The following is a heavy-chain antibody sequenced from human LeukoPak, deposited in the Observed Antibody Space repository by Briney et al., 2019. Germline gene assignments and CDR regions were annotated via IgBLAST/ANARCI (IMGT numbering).Heavy chain of an antibody. V-gene: IGHV4-59*12. D-gene: IGHD3-9*01. J-gene: IGHJ4*02. CDR3: ASLYYDILTGYLYFDY. Sequence: PSETLSLTCTVSGGSISSYYWNWIRQPPGKGLEWIGYIYYSGTTNYNPSLKSRVSMSVDTSKNQFSLKLSSVTAADTAVYYCASLYYDILTGYLYFDYWGQGTLVTVSS. CDR2: IYYSGTT. CDR1: GGSISSYY.